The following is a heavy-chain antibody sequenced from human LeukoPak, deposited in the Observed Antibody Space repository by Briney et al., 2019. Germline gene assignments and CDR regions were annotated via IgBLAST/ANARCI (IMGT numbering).Heavy chain of an antibody. CDR3: ESVKRDGFNSDAFDI. V-gene: IGHV3-53*01. J-gene: IGHJ3*02. CDR2: IYSDGNA. D-gene: IGHD5-24*01. CDR1: GSTVSSNY. Sequence: GGSLRLSCAVSGSTVSSNYMSWVRQTPGKGLEWVSVIYSDGNAYYADSVRGRFTISRDNSKNTLYLQMNSLRAEDTAVYYCESVKRDGFNSDAFDIWGQGTMVTVSS.